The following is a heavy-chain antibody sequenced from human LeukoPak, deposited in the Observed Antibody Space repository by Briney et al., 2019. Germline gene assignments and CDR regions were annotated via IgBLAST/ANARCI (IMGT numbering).Heavy chain of an antibody. CDR2: ISYDGSNK. CDR3: AKLGYSYGLDY. CDR1: GFTFSSYG. J-gene: IGHJ4*02. V-gene: IGHV3-30*18. D-gene: IGHD5-18*01. Sequence: GGSLRLSCAASGFTFSSYGMHWVRQAPGKGLEWVAVISYDGSNKYYADSVKGRFTISRDNSKNTLYLQMNSLRAEDTAVYYCAKLGYSYGLDYWGQGTLVTVSS.